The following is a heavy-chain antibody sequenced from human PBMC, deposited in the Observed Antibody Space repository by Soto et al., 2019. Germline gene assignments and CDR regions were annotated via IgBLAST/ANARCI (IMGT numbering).Heavy chain of an antibody. CDR3: ARVCGGDCHYGMDV. V-gene: IGHV4-31*03. J-gene: IGHJ6*02. CDR1: VGSFSIVVYY. D-gene: IGHD2-21*02. Sequence: QVHLQEPGPGLVNPSQTLSLTGPVSVGSFSIVVYYWTWIRQHPGKGLEWIGYIYYSGSTYYNPSLKSRVTISVDTSKNQFSLKLSSVTAADTAVYYCARVCGGDCHYGMDVWGQGTTVTVSS. CDR2: IYYSGST.